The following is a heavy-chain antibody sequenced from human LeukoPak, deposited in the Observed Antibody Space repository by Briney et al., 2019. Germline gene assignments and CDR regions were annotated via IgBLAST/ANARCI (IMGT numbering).Heavy chain of an antibody. D-gene: IGHD2-2*01. CDR3: ARKPPVVPTTMPDN. CDR1: GYTFTNYG. Sequence: ASVKVSCKASGYTFTNYGICWVRQAPGQGLEWMGWISTYNGKTNYAQKFQGRVTMTTDTSTSTAYMELNSLRSDDTAVYYCARKPPVVPTTMPDNWGQGTLVTVSS. CDR2: ISTYNGKT. J-gene: IGHJ4*02. V-gene: IGHV1-18*01.